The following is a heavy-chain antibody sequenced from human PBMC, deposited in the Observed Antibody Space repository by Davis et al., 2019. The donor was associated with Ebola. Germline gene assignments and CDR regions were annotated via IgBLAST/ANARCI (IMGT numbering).Heavy chain of an antibody. CDR2: ISWNSGSI. CDR1: GFTFDDYA. V-gene: IGHV3-9*01. D-gene: IGHD2/OR15-2a*01. J-gene: IGHJ5*01. Sequence: SLKISCAASGFTFDDYAMHWVRQAPGKGLEWVSGISWNSGSIGYADSVKGRFTISRDNAKNSLYLQMNSLRADDTAVYYCARDPLIIGDATTDSWGQGTLVTVSS. CDR3: ARDPLIIGDATTDS.